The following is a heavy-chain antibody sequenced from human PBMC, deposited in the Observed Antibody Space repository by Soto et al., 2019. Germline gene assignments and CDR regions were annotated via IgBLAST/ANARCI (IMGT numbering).Heavy chain of an antibody. J-gene: IGHJ4*02. Sequence: PSETLSLTCAVSGYSISSYYYWGWIRQPPGKGLEWIGSIYHSGSTYYNPSLESRVTTSLDTSKNQVSLKLSSVTAADKDMYFFARERENEFGSWLNFDYPGKANLVTVS. CDR3: ARERENEFGSWLNFDY. D-gene: IGHD3-10*01. CDR1: GYSISSYYY. V-gene: IGHV4-38-2*02. CDR2: IYHSGST.